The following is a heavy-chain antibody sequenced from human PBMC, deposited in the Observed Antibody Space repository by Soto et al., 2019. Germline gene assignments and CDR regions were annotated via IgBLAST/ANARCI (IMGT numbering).Heavy chain of an antibody. J-gene: IGHJ4*02. CDR2: ISYDGSNK. CDR3: ARYSGKYQGPIDY. V-gene: IGHV3-30*03. Sequence: QVQLVESGGGVVQPGRSLSLSCAASGFTFSHYGIHWVRQAPGKGLEWLAVISYDGSNKHYAESVKGRFTVSRDNSKNTLYLQMNSLRAEDTAVYFCARYSGKYQGPIDYWGQGTLVTVSS. CDR1: GFTFSHYG. D-gene: IGHD1-26*01.